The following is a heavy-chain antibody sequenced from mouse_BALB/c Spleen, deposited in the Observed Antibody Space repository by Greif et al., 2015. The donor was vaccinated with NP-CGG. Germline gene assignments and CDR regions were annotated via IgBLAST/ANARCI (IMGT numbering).Heavy chain of an antibody. D-gene: IGHD1-2*01. Sequence: VMLVESGAELVRPGTSVKVSCKASGYAFTNYLIVWVKQRPGQGLEWIGVINPGSGGTNYNEKFKGKATLTADKSSSTAYMQLSSLTSDDSAVYFCARSHYYGPYYFDYWGQGTTLTVSS. J-gene: IGHJ2*01. CDR2: INPGSGGT. V-gene: IGHV1-54*01. CDR3: ARSHYYGPYYFDY. CDR1: GYAFTNYL.